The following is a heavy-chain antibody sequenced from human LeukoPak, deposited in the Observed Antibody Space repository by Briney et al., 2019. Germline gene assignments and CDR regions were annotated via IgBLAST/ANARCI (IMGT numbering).Heavy chain of an antibody. V-gene: IGHV4-31*08. D-gene: IGHD2-8*01. CDR1: GGSISSGGYY. CDR3: AILNQGNICDY. CDR2: IYYSGST. Sequence: SETLSLTCTVSGGSISSGGYYWSWIRQHPGKGLGWIGYIYYSGSTYYNPSLNSRVTIYVDTSKNQFSLKLSSITAADTAVYYCAILNQGNICDYWGQGALVTVSS. J-gene: IGHJ4*02.